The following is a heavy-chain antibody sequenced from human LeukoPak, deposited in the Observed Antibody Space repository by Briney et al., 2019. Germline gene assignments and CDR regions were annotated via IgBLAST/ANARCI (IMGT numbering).Heavy chain of an antibody. J-gene: IGHJ2*01. CDR3: ARAQDNYGDYWYFDL. D-gene: IGHD4/OR15-4a*01. CDR1: GFSFSNYE. V-gene: IGHV3-48*03. CDR2: FCSSGSTI. Sequence: PGGSLRLSCAAPGFSFSNYEMNWVRQAPGKGLEWVSYFCSSGSTIYSPDSVKGRFTISRDNAKNSLYMQMNRLRAEDTAVYYCARAQDNYGDYWYFDLWGGGTLVTVSS.